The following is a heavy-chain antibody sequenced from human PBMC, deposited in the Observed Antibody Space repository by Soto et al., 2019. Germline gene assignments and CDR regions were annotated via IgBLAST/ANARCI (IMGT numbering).Heavy chain of an antibody. D-gene: IGHD6-25*01. V-gene: IGHV1-69*08. CDR2: IIPILDIT. Sequence: QVQLVQSGAEVKTPGSSVKVSCKASGGTFSSYSISWVRQAPGQGLEWLGRIIPILDITNYAQKFQGRVMITADKSTSTAYMELSSLRSEDTAVYYCAREEQRTDTLYWGQGTLVTVSS. J-gene: IGHJ4*02. CDR3: AREEQRTDTLY. CDR1: GGTFSSYS.